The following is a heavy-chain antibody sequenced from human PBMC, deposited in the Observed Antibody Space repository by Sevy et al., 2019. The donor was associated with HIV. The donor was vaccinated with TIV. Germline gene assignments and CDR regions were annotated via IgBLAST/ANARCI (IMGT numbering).Heavy chain of an antibody. Sequence: ASVKVSCKASGYTFTSYGISWVRQAPGQGLEWMGWISAYNGNTNYAQKLQGRVTMTTDTSTRTAYMELRSLRSDDTAVYYCGYCSSTSSWFDPWGQGTLVTVSS. CDR1: GYTFTSYG. CDR3: GYCSSTSSWFDP. V-gene: IGHV1-18*01. J-gene: IGHJ5*02. CDR2: ISAYNGNT. D-gene: IGHD2-2*01.